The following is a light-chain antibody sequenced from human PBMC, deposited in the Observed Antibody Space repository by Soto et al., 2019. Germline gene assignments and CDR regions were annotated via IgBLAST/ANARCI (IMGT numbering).Light chain of an antibody. J-gene: IGKJ1*01. V-gene: IGKV1-39*01. CDR3: QQSYITPPGT. CDR1: QSIRSY. CDR2: AAS. Sequence: DIQMTQSPSSLSASVGDRVTITCRASQSIRSYLNWYQQKPGKAPKLLIYAASGLQTGVPSRFSGSGSGTDFTLSISSLHREDFATYYCQQSYITPPGTFRQGTKVDIK.